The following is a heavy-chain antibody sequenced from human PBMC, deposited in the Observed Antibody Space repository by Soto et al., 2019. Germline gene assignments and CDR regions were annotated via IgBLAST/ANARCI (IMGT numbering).Heavy chain of an antibody. CDR2: IIPILGIA. J-gene: IGHJ3*02. Sequence: GPSVKVSCKASGGTFSSYTISWVRQAPGQGLEWMGRIIPILGIANYAQKFQGRVTITADKSTSTAYMELSSLRSEDTAVYYCARMAELLKAFDIWGQGTMVTVSS. D-gene: IGHD1-26*01. CDR3: ARMAELLKAFDI. CDR1: GGTFSSYT. V-gene: IGHV1-69*02.